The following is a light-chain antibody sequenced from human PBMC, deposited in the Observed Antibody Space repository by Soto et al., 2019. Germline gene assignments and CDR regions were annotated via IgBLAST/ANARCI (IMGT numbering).Light chain of an antibody. Sequence: EIVLTQSPCTLSLSPGERATLSCRASQSVSSNYLAWYQQKPGQAPRLLIYGASSRATGIPDRFSGSGSGTDFTLTISSLEPEDFAGYCCQQYCRSPYNFGQGTTLEIK. V-gene: IGKV3-20*01. CDR3: QQYCRSPYN. CDR1: QSVSSNY. J-gene: IGKJ2*01. CDR2: GAS.